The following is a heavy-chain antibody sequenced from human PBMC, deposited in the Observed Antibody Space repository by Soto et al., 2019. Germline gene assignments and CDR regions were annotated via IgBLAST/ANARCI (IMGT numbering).Heavy chain of an antibody. D-gene: IGHD5-12*01. CDR3: AKDIHPGRDSYHYGADY. CDR1: GFIFSNYG. J-gene: IGHJ4*02. CDR2: ISYDGSRK. Sequence: QVQLVESGGGVVQPGTSLTLSCSASGFIFSNYGMHWVRQAPGKGLEWVSIISYDGSRKHYIDSVKGRFTISRDNCKNTQDLQMNSRRAEDTAVYYCAKDIHPGRDSYHYGADYWGQGTLVAVSS. V-gene: IGHV3-30*18.